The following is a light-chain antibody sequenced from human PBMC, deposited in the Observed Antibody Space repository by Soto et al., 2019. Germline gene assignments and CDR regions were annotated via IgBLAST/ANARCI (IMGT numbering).Light chain of an antibody. CDR3: QQYGSSPRT. CDR2: GAS. Sequence: ILLTQSPGTLSLSPGERVTLSCRASQSVSSSYLAWYQHKPGQAPRPLIYGASSRATGIPDRFSGSGSGTDFTLTISRLEPEDFAVYYCQQYGSSPRTFGQGTKVDIK. J-gene: IGKJ1*01. CDR1: QSVSSSY. V-gene: IGKV3-20*01.